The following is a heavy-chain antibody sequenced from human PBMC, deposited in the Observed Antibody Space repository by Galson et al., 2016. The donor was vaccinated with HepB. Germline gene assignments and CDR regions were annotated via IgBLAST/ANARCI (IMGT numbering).Heavy chain of an antibody. CDR3: ARLVSGWYPNFDY. J-gene: IGHJ4*02. CDR1: GGSISSSNW. D-gene: IGHD6-19*01. CDR2: IYHSGST. V-gene: IGHV4-4*02. Sequence: ETLSLTCAVSGGSISSSNWWSWVRQPPGKGLEWIGEIYHSGSTNYNPSLKSRVTISVDKSKNQFSLKLGSVTAADTAVYYCARLVSGWYPNFDYWGQGTLVTVSS.